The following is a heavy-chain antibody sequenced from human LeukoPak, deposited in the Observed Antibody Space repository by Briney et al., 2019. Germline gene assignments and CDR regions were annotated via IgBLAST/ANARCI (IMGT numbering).Heavy chain of an antibody. J-gene: IGHJ6*03. V-gene: IGHV4-59*08. CDR2: IYYSGST. CDR3: ARLHPDTSLTPYYYYIYV. Sequence: PSETLSLTRTVSGGSISGHYWSWIRQPPGKGLEWIGYIYYSGSTNYNPSLKSRATISVDTSMNQFSLMLSSVTAADTAVYYCARLHPDTSLTPYYYYIYVWGKGTTVTVSS. D-gene: IGHD5-18*01. CDR1: GGSISGHY.